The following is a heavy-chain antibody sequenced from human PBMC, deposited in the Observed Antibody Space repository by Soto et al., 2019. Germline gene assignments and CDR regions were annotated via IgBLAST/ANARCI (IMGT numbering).Heavy chain of an antibody. V-gene: IGHV3-23*01. D-gene: IGHD3-9*01. Sequence: EVQLLESGGGLVQPGGSLRLSCAASGFTFSSYAMSWVRQAPGKGLEWVSAISGSGGSTYYADSVKGRFTISRDNSKNTLYLQMNSLRAEDTAVYYCAKDHEYYDILTGYPDDAFDIWDQGTMVTVSS. CDR3: AKDHEYYDILTGYPDDAFDI. CDR2: ISGSGGST. J-gene: IGHJ3*02. CDR1: GFTFSSYA.